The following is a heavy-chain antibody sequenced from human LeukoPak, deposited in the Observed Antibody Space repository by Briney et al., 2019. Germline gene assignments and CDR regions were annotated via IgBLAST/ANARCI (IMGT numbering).Heavy chain of an antibody. V-gene: IGHV3-23*01. CDR1: GFTFSSYA. Sequence: GGSLRLSCAASGFTFSSYAMSWVRQAPGKGLERVSAISGSGGSTYYADSVKGRFTISRDNSKNTLYLQMNSLRAEDTAVYYCAKDIAARPAPLSGFDYWGQGTLVTVSS. D-gene: IGHD6-6*01. J-gene: IGHJ4*02. CDR3: AKDIAARPAPLSGFDY. CDR2: ISGSGGST.